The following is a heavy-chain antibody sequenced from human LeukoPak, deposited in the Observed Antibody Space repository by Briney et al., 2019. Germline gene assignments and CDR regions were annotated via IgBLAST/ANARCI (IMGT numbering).Heavy chain of an antibody. Sequence: GGSLRLSCAASGFTFSSYAMHWVRQAPGKRLEWVAVISYDGSNKYYADSVKGRFTISRDNSKNTLYLQMDSLRAEDTAVYYCARDEYSSSSLPDYWGQGTLVTVSS. J-gene: IGHJ4*02. CDR1: GFTFSSYA. CDR2: ISYDGSNK. D-gene: IGHD6-6*01. CDR3: ARDEYSSSSLPDY. V-gene: IGHV3-30*01.